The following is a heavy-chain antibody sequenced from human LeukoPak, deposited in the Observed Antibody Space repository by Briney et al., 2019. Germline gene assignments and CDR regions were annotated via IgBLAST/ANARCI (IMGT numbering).Heavy chain of an antibody. CDR2: IYSGGST. V-gene: IGHV3-53*01. J-gene: IGHJ5*02. Sequence: GGSLRLSCAASGFTVSSNYMSWVRQAPGKGLEWVSVIYSGGSTYYADSVKGRFTISRDNSKNTLYLQVNSLRAEDTAVYYCARDRSGCFWFDPWGQGTLVTVSS. CDR1: GFTVSSNY. CDR3: ARDRSGCFWFDP. D-gene: IGHD6-19*01.